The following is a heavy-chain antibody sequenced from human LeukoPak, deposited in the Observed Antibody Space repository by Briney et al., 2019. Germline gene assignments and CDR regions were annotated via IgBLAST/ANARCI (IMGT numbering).Heavy chain of an antibody. J-gene: IGHJ4*02. D-gene: IGHD4-17*01. CDR1: GGSISSGDYY. CDR2: IYYSGST. Sequence: SQTLSLTCTVSGGSISSGDYYWSWIRQPPGKGLEWIGYIYYSGSTYYNPSLKSRVTISVDTSKNQFSLKLSSVTAADTAVYYCARHRPGVTPVFDFWGQGTLVTVSS. V-gene: IGHV4-30-4*08. CDR3: ARHRPGVTPVFDF.